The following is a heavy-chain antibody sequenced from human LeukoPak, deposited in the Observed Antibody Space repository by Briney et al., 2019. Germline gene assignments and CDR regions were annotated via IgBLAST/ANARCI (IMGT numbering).Heavy chain of an antibody. CDR2: IRSSSSYI. CDR3: ASGPPELLWIDY. V-gene: IGHV3-21*01. Sequence: GGSLRLSCAASGFTFSSYSMNWVRQAPGKGLEWVSSIRSSSSYIYYADSVKGRFTISRDNAKNSLYLQMNSLRAEDTAVYYCASGPPELLWIDYWGQGTLVTVSS. D-gene: IGHD1-26*01. J-gene: IGHJ4*02. CDR1: GFTFSSYS.